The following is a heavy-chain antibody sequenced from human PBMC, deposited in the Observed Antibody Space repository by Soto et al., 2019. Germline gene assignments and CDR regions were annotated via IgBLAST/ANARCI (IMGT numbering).Heavy chain of an antibody. V-gene: IGHV3-11*01. J-gene: IGHJ4*02. CDR2: ISKDSGRDT. CDR1: GFIFRDWF. CDR3: AKENWTTPDS. D-gene: IGHD1-1*01. Sequence: LVESGGALIKPGGSLRLSCAASGFIFRDWFMSLIRQSPGQVLEWISYISKDSGRDTRYADSVKGRFTISRDNAQYSLFLQMNNLTVKDAAGYYCAKENWTTPDSWGQGTLVTVSS.